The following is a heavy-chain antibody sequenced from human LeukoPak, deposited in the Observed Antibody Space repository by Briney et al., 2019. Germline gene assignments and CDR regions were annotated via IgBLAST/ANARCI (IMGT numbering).Heavy chain of an antibody. CDR1: GFTFDDYA. Sequence: AGGSLRLSCAASGFTFDDYAMHWVRQAPGKGLEWVSLISWDGGSTYYADSVKGRFTISRDNSKNSLYLQMNSLRAEDTALYYCAEAGSGYPYVGFDYWGQGTLVTVSS. D-gene: IGHD3-22*01. CDR3: AEAGSGYPYVGFDY. J-gene: IGHJ4*02. V-gene: IGHV3-43D*03. CDR2: ISWDGGST.